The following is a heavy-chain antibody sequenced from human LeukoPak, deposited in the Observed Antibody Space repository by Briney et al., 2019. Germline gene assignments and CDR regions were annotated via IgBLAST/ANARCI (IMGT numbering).Heavy chain of an antibody. CDR3: AKGRNFGDYLTGNWFDP. CDR2: ISAYNGNT. J-gene: IGHJ5*02. Sequence: ASVKVSCKASGYTFTSYGISWVRQAPGQGLEWMGWISAYNGNTNYAQKLQGRVTMTTDTSTSTAYMELRSLRAEDTALYYCAKGRNFGDYLTGNWFDPWGQGTLVTVSS. D-gene: IGHD4-17*01. V-gene: IGHV1-18*01. CDR1: GYTFTSYG.